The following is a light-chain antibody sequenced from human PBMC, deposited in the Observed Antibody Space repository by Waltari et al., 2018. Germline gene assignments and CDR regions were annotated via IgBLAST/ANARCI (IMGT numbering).Light chain of an antibody. CDR1: QALSRNR. CDR3: QQYDTTPET. V-gene: IGKV3-20*01. CDR2: GAS. J-gene: IGKJ1*01. Sequence: ETVMTQSPGTLSLSPGGRATLSCRASQALSRNRLAWYQQTPGQPPRLLIYGASSRASDVPDRVTGSGSGTDFTLTISRLDPEDFAVFYCQQYDTTPETFGQGTRVEVK.